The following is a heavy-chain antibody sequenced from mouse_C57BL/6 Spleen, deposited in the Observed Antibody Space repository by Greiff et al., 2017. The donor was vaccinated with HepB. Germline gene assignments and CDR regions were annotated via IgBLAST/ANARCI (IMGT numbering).Heavy chain of an antibody. CDR3: ARGGLFITTVVARYFDV. CDR2: IYPGDGDT. J-gene: IGHJ1*03. CDR1: GYAFSSSW. D-gene: IGHD1-1*01. Sequence: QVQLKQSGPELVKPGASVKISCKASGYAFSSSWMNWVKQRPGKGLEWIGRIYPGDGDTNYNGKFKGKATLTADKSSSTAYMQLSSLTSEDSAVYFCARGGLFITTVVARYFDVWGTGTTVTVSS. V-gene: IGHV1-82*01.